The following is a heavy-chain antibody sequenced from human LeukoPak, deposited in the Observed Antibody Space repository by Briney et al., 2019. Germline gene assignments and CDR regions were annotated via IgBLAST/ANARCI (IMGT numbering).Heavy chain of an antibody. CDR3: ARVESWESNISNYLDY. Sequence: ASVKVSCKASGYTFTGYYMHWVRQAPGQGLEWMGIINPSSGSTIYAHKFQGRVTMTRDMSTSTVYVELSSLRSEDTAVYYCARVESWESNISNYLDYWGQGTLVTVSS. CDR2: INPSSGST. V-gene: IGHV1-46*01. J-gene: IGHJ4*02. D-gene: IGHD3-10*01. CDR1: GYTFTGYY.